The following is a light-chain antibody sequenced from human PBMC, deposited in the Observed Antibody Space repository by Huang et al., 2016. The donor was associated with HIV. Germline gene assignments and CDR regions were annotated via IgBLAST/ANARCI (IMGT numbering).Light chain of an antibody. CDR3: QQYNNWPPEIT. V-gene: IGKV3D-15*01. CDR1: QSVSSN. CDR2: GGS. J-gene: IGKJ5*01. Sequence: EIVMTQSPATLSVSPGERVTLSCRASQSVSSNLAWYQQKPGQAPRLLIYGGSTRATGVPARFSGSGSGTEFTLTINSLQSEDFAVYYCQQYNNWPPEITFGQGTRLDMK.